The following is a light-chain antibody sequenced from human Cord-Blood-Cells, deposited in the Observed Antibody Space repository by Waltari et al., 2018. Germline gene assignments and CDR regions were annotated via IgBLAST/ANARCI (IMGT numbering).Light chain of an antibody. V-gene: IGLV2-23*02. CDR2: EVS. J-gene: IGLJ3*02. Sequence: QSALTQPASVSGSPGQSITISCTGTSSDVGSYNLVSWYQQHPSKAPKLMIYEVSTRPSGVSNRFSGSKSGNTASLPISGLQAEDEADYSCCSYAGSSTWVFGGGTKLTVL. CDR3: CSYAGSSTWV. CDR1: SSDVGSYNL.